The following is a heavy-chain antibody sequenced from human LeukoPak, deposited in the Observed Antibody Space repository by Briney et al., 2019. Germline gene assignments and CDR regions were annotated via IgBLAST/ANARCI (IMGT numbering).Heavy chain of an antibody. CDR3: ASHDSSGPYNAFDI. CDR1: GVSISSSSYY. CDR2: IYYGGNT. Sequence: SETLSLTCTVSGVSISSSSYYWGWIRQPPGTGLEWIGSIYYGGNTYYNPSLKSRVTISVDTSKNQFSLKLSSVTAADTAVYYCASHDSSGPYNAFDIWGQGTMVTVSS. J-gene: IGHJ3*02. V-gene: IGHV4-39*01. D-gene: IGHD3-22*01.